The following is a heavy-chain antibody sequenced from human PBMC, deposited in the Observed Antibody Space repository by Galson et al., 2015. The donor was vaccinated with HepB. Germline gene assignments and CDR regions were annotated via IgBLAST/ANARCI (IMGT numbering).Heavy chain of an antibody. J-gene: IGHJ3*02. CDR2: ISAYNGNT. CDR3: ATLEWLSPTHAFDI. V-gene: IGHV1-18*01. D-gene: IGHD3-3*01. Sequence: SVKVSCKASGYTFTSYGISWVRQAPGQGLEWMGWISAYNGNTNYAQKLQDRVTMTTDTSTSTAYMELRSLRSDDTAVYYCATLEWLSPTHAFDIWGQGTMVTVSS. CDR1: GYTFTSYG.